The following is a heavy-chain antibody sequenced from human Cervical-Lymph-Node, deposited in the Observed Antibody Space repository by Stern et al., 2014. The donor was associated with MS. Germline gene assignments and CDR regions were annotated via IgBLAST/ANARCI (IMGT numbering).Heavy chain of an antibody. CDR3: ARGRELLSLDY. V-gene: IGHV1-8*01. Sequence: VQLLESGAEVKKPGASVKVSCKASGYTFTSYDINWVRQATGQGLEWMGLMNPYGGNAVYAPQEQGRVTMTRDTSTSTAYMELTSLRSEDTAVFYCARGRELLSLDYWGQGTLVTVSS. CDR1: GYTFTSYD. D-gene: IGHD1-26*01. J-gene: IGHJ4*02. CDR2: MNPYGGNA.